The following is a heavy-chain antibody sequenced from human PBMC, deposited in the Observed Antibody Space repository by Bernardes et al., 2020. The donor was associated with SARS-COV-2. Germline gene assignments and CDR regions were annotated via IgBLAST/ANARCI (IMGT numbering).Heavy chain of an antibody. CDR3: ARAIYVIKAGALHYFDY. V-gene: IGHV4-39*01. D-gene: IGHD1-26*01. Sequence: SEPLSLTCTVSGGSISSSSYYWGWIRQPPGKGLEWIGSIHYRGSTYYNPSLMSRATISVDTSKNQFSLRLDSVTAADTAVYSCARAIYVIKAGALHYFDYWGQGAPVIVSS. J-gene: IGHJ4*02. CDR1: GGSISSSSYY. CDR2: IHYRGST.